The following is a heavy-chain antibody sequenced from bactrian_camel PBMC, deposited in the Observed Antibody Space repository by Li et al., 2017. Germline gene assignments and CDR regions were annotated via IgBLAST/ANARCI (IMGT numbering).Heavy chain of an antibody. V-gene: IGHV3-2*01. Sequence: HVQLVESGGGSVQAGGSLRLSCAASGFFFSSYYMSWVRQAPGKGLEWVSSIYSDGSNTDYADSVKGRFTISRDNAKNTVYLQMKSLKSEDTALYYCATRVGWVAPFAHSYNYWGQGTQVTVS. D-gene: IGHD5*01. J-gene: IGHJ4*01. CDR2: IYSDGSNT. CDR3: ATRVGWVAPFAHSYNY. CDR1: GFFFSSYY.